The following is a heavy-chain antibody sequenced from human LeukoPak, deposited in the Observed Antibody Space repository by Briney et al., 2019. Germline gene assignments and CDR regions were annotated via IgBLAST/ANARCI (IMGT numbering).Heavy chain of an antibody. J-gene: IGHJ5*02. CDR3: ASYVGSSGRGVDP. CDR2: MNPNSGNT. CDR1: GYTFSSSD. Sequence: GASVKVSCKASGYTFSSSDINWVRHVAGRGLEWMGWMNPNSGNTGYAPKFQGRVTMTRDTSISTAYMELSSLTSEDTAVYFCASYVGSSGRGVDPWGQGTLVTVSS. V-gene: IGHV1-8*02. D-gene: IGHD1-14*01.